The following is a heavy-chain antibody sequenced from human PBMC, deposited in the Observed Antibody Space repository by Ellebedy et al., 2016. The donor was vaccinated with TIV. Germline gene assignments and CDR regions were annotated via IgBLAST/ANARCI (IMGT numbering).Heavy chain of an antibody. D-gene: IGHD5-12*01. Sequence: GGSLRLSCAASGFTFSRCAMNWVRQAPGKGLEWVSFISGSGGSTYYADSVKGRFTISRDDSKNTLYLHMHSLQAEDTAVYYCAKDKGYSGYDTGVFDYWGQGTLVTVSS. CDR1: GFTFSRCA. J-gene: IGHJ4*02. V-gene: IGHV3-23*01. CDR2: ISGSGGST. CDR3: AKDKGYSGYDTGVFDY.